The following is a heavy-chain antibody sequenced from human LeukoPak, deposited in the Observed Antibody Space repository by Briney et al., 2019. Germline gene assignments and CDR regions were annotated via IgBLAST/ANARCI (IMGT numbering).Heavy chain of an antibody. CDR1: KFIFSDYG. J-gene: IGHJ3*02. V-gene: IGHV3-33*01. D-gene: IGHD3-16*01. CDR3: ARENLREGAFDI. Sequence: GGSLRLSCAASKFIFSDYGMHWVRQAPGKGLEWVAFIWYDGSDEYYADSVKGRFTISRDNAKNSLYLQMNSLRAEDTAVYYCARENLREGAFDIWGQGTMVTVSS. CDR2: IWYDGSDE.